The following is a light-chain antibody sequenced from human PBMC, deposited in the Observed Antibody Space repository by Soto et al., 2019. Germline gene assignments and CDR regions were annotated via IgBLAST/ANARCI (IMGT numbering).Light chain of an antibody. CDR1: SGHSSYA. CDR3: QTWGTGIQGV. V-gene: IGLV4-69*01. CDR2: LNSDGSH. J-gene: IGLJ3*02. Sequence: QPVLTQSPSASASLGVSVKLTCTLSSGHSSYAIAWHQQQPEKGPRYLMKLNSDGSHSKGDGIPDRFSGSSSGAERYLTISSLQSEDEAEYYCQTWGTGIQGVFGGGTKVTVL.